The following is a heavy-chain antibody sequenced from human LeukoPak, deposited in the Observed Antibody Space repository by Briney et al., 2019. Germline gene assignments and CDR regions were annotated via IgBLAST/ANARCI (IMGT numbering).Heavy chain of an antibody. J-gene: IGHJ4*02. Sequence: GGSLRLSCAASGFTFSTYAMSWVRQAPGKGLEWVSAVSGSGGGTYYADSVKGRFTISRDNSKNPLHLQMNSLRAEDTAIYYCAKTSRVNSAYDSPFDYWGQGTLVTVSS. V-gene: IGHV3-23*01. CDR2: VSGSGGGT. D-gene: IGHD5-12*01. CDR1: GFTFSTYA. CDR3: AKTSRVNSAYDSPFDY.